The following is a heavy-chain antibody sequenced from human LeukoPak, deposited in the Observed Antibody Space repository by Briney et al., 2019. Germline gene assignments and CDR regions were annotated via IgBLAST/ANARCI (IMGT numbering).Heavy chain of an antibody. D-gene: IGHD6-13*01. V-gene: IGHV4-34*01. CDR3: ARGRRIAAAGTGDY. CDR1: GGSFNSYF. CDR2: INHGGST. J-gene: IGHJ4*02. Sequence: SETLSLTCAVYGGSFNSYFWYWIRQPPGKGLEWIGEINHGGSTNYNPSLKSRATISVDSSKNHFSLKLTSLTAADTAVYYCARGRRIAAAGTGDYWGQGTLVTVSS.